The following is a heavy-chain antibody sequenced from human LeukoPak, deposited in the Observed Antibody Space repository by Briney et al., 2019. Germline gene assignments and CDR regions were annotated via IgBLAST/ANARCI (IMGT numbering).Heavy chain of an antibody. J-gene: IGHJ3*02. CDR2: INPNSGGT. CDR3: ARVMGSGQWLVERADFDI. CDR1: GYTFTGYY. D-gene: IGHD6-19*01. Sequence: ASVKLSCKASGYTFTGYYFHWVRQAPGQGLEWMGWINPNSGGTNYAQKFQGRVTMTRDTSISTAYMELSRLRSDDTAVYYCARVMGSGQWLVERADFDIWGQGTMVTVSS. V-gene: IGHV1-2*02.